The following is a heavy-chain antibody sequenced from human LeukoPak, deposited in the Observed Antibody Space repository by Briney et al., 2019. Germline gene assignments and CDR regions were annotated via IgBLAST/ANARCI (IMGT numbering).Heavy chain of an antibody. Sequence: GGSLRLSCAASGFTFSSYSMNWVRQAPGKGLEWVSSISSSSSYIYYADSVKGRFTISRDNAKNSLYLQMNSLRAEDTAVYYCAGDWAYYYYGMDVWGQGTTVTVSS. CDR3: AGDWAYYYYGMDV. D-gene: IGHD7-27*01. CDR1: GFTFSSYS. J-gene: IGHJ6*02. CDR2: ISSSSSYI. V-gene: IGHV3-21*01.